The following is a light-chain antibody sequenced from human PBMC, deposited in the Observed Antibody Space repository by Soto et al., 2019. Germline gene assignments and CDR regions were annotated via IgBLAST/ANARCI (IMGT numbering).Light chain of an antibody. CDR1: SSNIGNNY. V-gene: IGLV1-51*02. Sequence: QSVLTQPPSVSAAPGQTVTISCSGSSSNIGNNYVSWYQQLPGTAPKLLIYENNKRPSGIPDRCSGSKSGTSATLGITGLQTGDEADYYCGTWDSSLSDVVFGGGTKLTVL. CDR3: GTWDSSLSDVV. J-gene: IGLJ2*01. CDR2: ENN.